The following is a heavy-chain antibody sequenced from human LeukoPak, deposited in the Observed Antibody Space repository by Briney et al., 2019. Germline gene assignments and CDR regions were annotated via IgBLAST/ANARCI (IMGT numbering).Heavy chain of an antibody. V-gene: IGHV1-69*01. Sequence: GSSVKVSCKASGGTFSSYAISWVRQAPGQGLEWMGGISPIFGTANYAQKFQGRVTITADESTSTAYMELSSLRSEDTAVYYCASEAAAGLTRQHWGQGTLVTVSS. D-gene: IGHD6-13*01. CDR2: ISPIFGTA. CDR1: GGTFSSYA. CDR3: ASEAAAGLTRQH. J-gene: IGHJ1*01.